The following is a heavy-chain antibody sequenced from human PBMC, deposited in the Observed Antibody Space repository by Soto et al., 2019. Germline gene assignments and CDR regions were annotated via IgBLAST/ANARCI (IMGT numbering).Heavy chain of an antibody. J-gene: IGHJ6*02. CDR2: VIPIFGTA. CDR1: GGSFSSYA. Sequence: QVQLVQSGAEVKKPGSSVKVSCKASGGSFSSYAISWVRQAPGQGLEWMGGVIPIFGTANYAQKFQGRVTSTADEPTSTAYMELSSLRSEDTAVYYCARDPKISGYSLYGMDVWGQGTTVTVSS. V-gene: IGHV1-69*19. D-gene: IGHD3-22*01. CDR3: ARDPKISGYSLYGMDV.